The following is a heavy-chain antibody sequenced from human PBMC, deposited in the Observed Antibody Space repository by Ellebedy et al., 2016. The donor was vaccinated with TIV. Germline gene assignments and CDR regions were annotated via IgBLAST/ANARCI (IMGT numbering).Heavy chain of an antibody. V-gene: IGHV1-46*01. Sequence: ASVKVSCKASGYTFTGYFIHWVRQAPGAGLEWMGVINPSGGSTSYEQKFQGRVTMTRDTSKGTVYMELSSLRSEDTAVYYCARDLSFDYWGQGTLITVSS. CDR3: ARDLSFDY. J-gene: IGHJ4*02. D-gene: IGHD2/OR15-2a*01. CDR1: GYTFTGYF. CDR2: INPSGGST.